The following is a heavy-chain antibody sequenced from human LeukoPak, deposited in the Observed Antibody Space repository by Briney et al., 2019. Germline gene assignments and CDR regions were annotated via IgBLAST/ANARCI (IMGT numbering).Heavy chain of an antibody. Sequence: GGSLRLSCAASGFTFSTYGMSWVRQAPGKGLEWAAAITGSGGSTFYADSVKGRFTISRDNSKNTLYLQMNSLRAEDTAMYYCATQWDGGAGAFDTWGQGTMVTVSS. V-gene: IGHV3-23*01. CDR1: GFTFSTYG. J-gene: IGHJ3*02. CDR2: ITGSGGST. D-gene: IGHD1-26*01. CDR3: ATQWDGGAGAFDT.